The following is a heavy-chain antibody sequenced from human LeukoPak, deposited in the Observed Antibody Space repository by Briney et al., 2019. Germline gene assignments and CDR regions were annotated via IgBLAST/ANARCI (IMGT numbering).Heavy chain of an antibody. V-gene: IGHV4-39*07. Sequence: SETLSLTCTVSGAFISSGTYYWGWIRQPPGKGLEWIGTMYHSGSTNYNPSLKSRVTISVDTSKNQFSLKLSSVTAADTAVYFCARGFRGDNFDYWGQGTLVTVSS. CDR3: ARGFRGDNFDY. D-gene: IGHD7-27*01. CDR2: MYHSGST. J-gene: IGHJ4*02. CDR1: GAFISSGTYY.